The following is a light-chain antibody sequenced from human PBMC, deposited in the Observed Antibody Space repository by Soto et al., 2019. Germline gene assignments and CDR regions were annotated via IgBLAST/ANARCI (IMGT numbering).Light chain of an antibody. CDR3: QHYNSYSEA. V-gene: IGKV1-5*03. CDR1: QTISSW. CDR2: KAS. J-gene: IGKJ1*01. Sequence: DIQMTRSPSTLSGFVGDRVTISCRASQTISSWLAWYQQKPGKAPKLLIYKASTLKSGFPSRFSGSGSGTEFTLNISSLQPDDFATYYCQHYNSYSEAFGQGTKVDIK.